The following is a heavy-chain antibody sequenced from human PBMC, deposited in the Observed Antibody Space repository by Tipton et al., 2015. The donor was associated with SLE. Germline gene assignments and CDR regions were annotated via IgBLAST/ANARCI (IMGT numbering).Heavy chain of an antibody. CDR3: ARGGRGDGGNPFDP. J-gene: IGHJ5*02. CDR2: INESGSS. CDR1: GASFSGYY. D-gene: IGHD4-23*01. V-gene: IGHV4-34*01. Sequence: TLSLTCGVYGASFSGYYWNWIRQPPGKGLEWIREINESGSSKYNPSLKSGVTISIDTSKSQFSLKVSSMTAADTAVYYCARGGRGDGGNPFDPWGQGTLVTVSS.